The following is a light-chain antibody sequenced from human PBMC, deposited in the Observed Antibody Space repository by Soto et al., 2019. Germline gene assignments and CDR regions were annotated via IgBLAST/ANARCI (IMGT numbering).Light chain of an antibody. CDR3: QQYGSSRT. Sequence: EIVLTQSPGTLSLSTGERATLSCRASQSVSSSYLAWYQQKPGQAPRLLIHGASSRATGIPDRFSGSGSGTDFTLTISRLEPEDFAVYYCQQYGSSRTFGQGTKVDIK. V-gene: IGKV3-20*01. J-gene: IGKJ1*01. CDR2: GAS. CDR1: QSVSSSY.